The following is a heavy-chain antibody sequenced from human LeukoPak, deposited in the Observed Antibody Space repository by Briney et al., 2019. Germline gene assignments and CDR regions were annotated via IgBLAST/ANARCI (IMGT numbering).Heavy chain of an antibody. J-gene: IGHJ5*02. CDR2: INSDGTTT. Sequence: GGSLRLSCAASGFTFSDYYMSWLRQAPGKGLVWVSRINSDGTTTNYADSVKGRFTISRDNAKNTVYLQMNSLRAEDTAVYYCARAGGSGSYGRFDPWGQGTLVSVSS. CDR1: GFTFSDYY. D-gene: IGHD3-10*01. CDR3: ARAGGSGSYGRFDP. V-gene: IGHV3-74*01.